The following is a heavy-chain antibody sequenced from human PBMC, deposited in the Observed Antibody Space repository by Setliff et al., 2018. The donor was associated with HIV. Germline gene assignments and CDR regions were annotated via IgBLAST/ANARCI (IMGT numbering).Heavy chain of an antibody. CDR1: GGTFSRYA. V-gene: IGHV1-69*10. D-gene: IGHD2-2*01. Sequence: SVKVSCKASGGTFSRYAISWLRQAPGQGLEWMGGIVPIIDITIYVEKFQGRVTITADNSTSTIYMDLSSLRSEDTALYFCASHPGSSIEKPYFDTWGQGTLVTVSS. CDR3: ASHPGSSIEKPYFDT. CDR2: IVPIIDIT. J-gene: IGHJ4*02.